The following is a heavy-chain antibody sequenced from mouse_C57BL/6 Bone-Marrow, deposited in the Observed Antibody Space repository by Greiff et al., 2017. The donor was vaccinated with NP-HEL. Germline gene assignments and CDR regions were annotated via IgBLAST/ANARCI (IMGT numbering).Heavy chain of an antibody. Sequence: QVQLQQSGAELARPGASVKMSCKASGYTFTSYTMHWVKQRPGQGLEWIGYINPSSGYTKYNQKFKDKATLTADKSSSTAYMQLSSLTSEDSAVDYCARSITGSYWYFDVWGTGTTVTVSS. CDR2: INPSSGYT. V-gene: IGHV1-4*01. CDR1: GYTFTSYT. D-gene: IGHD4-1*01. CDR3: ARSITGSYWYFDV. J-gene: IGHJ1*03.